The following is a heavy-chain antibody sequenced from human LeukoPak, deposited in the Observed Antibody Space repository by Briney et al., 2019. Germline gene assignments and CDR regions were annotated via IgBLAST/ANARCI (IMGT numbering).Heavy chain of an antibody. CDR2: ISFSGDNT. Sequence: PSETLSLTCSVSGGSVSSDSNYWSWIRQPPGKGLEWVSLISFSGDNTYYTDSVKGRFTISRDNSKDTLYLQMNSLRAEDTAIYYCARDIELSTWGLGTMVTVSS. J-gene: IGHJ3*01. CDR3: ARDIELST. D-gene: IGHD3-16*02. CDR1: GGSVSSDS. V-gene: IGHV3-23*01.